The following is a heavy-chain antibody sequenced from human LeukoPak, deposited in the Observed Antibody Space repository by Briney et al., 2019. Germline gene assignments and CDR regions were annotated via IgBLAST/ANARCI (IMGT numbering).Heavy chain of an antibody. CDR1: GFTFSSYA. Sequence: GGSLRLSCAASGFTFSSYAMSWVRQAPGKGLEWVPAISGSGGSTYYADSVKGRFTISRDNSKNALYLQMNSLRAEDTAVYYCAKDTAMEDYFDYWGQGTLVTVSS. CDR3: AKDTAMEDYFDY. D-gene: IGHD5-18*01. J-gene: IGHJ4*02. V-gene: IGHV3-23*01. CDR2: ISGSGGST.